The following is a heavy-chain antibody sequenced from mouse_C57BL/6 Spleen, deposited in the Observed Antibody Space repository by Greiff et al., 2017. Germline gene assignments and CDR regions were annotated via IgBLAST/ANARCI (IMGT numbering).Heavy chain of an antibody. CDR2: INPNNGGT. CDR3: AKGYGSFYAMDY. J-gene: IGHJ4*01. Sequence: VQLQQSGPELVKPGASVKMSCKASGYTFTDYNMHWVKQSHGKSLEWIGYINPNNGGTSYNQKFKGKATLTVNKSSSTAYMELRSLTSEDSAVYYCAKGYGSFYAMDYWGQGTSVTVSS. CDR1: GYTFTDYN. D-gene: IGHD1-1*01. V-gene: IGHV1-22*01.